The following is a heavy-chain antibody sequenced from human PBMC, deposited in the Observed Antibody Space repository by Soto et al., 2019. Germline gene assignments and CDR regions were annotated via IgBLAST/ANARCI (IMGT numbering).Heavy chain of an antibody. CDR1: GGTLSNYA. CDR3: ARVRPTYYVGNYDAGMDV. CDR2: IIPIFNTA. Sequence: QVQLVQSGAEVKKPGSSVKVSCKASGGTLSNYAFTWVRQAPGQGLEWMAGIIPIFNTANYAQKFQGRVTITADESTSTAYMEVNSLKSVDTAVYYCARVRPTYYVGNYDAGMDVWGQGTTVTVSS. J-gene: IGHJ6*02. D-gene: IGHD1-26*01. V-gene: IGHV1-69*01.